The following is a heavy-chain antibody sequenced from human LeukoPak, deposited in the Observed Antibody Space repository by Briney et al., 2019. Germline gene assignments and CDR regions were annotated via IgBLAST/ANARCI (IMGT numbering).Heavy chain of an antibody. V-gene: IGHV3-23*01. D-gene: IGHD5-24*01. CDR2: ISGSGSGGST. Sequence: GGSLRLSCTASGFTFSSYSMNWVRQAPGKGLEWVSNISGSGSGGSTYYADSVKGRFTISRDNSKNTLYLQMNSLRAEDTAVYYCAKSGYNRFDYWGQGTLVTVSS. CDR1: GFTFSSYS. CDR3: AKSGYNRFDY. J-gene: IGHJ4*02.